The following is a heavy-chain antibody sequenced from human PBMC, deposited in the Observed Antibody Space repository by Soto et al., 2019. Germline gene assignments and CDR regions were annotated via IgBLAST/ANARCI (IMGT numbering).Heavy chain of an antibody. CDR3: ARLHCDSPNCVPLDP. J-gene: IGHJ5*02. D-gene: IGHD2-2*01. V-gene: IGHV4-39*01. Sequence: QLQLQESGPGLVKPSETLSLTCTVSGGSISDDTYYWGWIRQPPGKGLEWIGSIYYSGTSSYNPSLMSRVTMSVDTSKQHLSLRLSSVTAADTAVYYCARLHCDSPNCVPLDPWGQGTLVIVSS. CDR1: GGSISDDTYY. CDR2: IYYSGTS.